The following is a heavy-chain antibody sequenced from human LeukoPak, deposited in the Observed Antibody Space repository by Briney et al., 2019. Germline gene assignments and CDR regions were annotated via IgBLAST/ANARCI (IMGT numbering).Heavy chain of an antibody. CDR3: ATARRDGYNGHFDY. V-gene: IGHV1-24*01. D-gene: IGHD5-24*01. J-gene: IGHJ4*02. CDR1: GYTLTELS. CDR2: FDPEDGET. Sequence: ASVKVSCKVSGYTLTELSMHWVRQAPGKGLEWMGGFDPEDGETVYAQKFQGRVTMTEDTSTDTAYMELSSLRSEDTAVYYCATARRDGYNGHFDYWGQGTLVTVSS.